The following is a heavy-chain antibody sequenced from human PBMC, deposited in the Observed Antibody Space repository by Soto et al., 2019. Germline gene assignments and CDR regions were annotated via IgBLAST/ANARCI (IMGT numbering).Heavy chain of an antibody. J-gene: IGHJ4*02. D-gene: IGHD3-16*02. CDR2: INVNSGGT. V-gene: IGHV1-2*04. CDR1: GYTFTGNY. Sequence: QVQLVQSGAEVKKPGASMKVSCKASGYTFTGNYMHWVRQAPGQGFEWMGWINVNSGGTKYAKKFQGWATITSETSIRTGYMELSRLRSDDTAVYYWARGDKLSLYRHLDYWGQGTLVTVSS. CDR3: ARGDKLSLYRHLDY.